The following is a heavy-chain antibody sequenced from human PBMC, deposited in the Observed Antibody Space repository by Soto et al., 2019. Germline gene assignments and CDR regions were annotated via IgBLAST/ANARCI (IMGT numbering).Heavy chain of an antibody. CDR3: ASDINCSGGSCYDY. CDR1: GYTFTSHA. Sequence: QVQLVQSGAEVKKPGASVKVSCKASGYTFTSHAMHWVRQAPGQRLEWMGWINAGNGNTKYSQKFQGRVTITRDTSASTAYMELSSLRSEDTAVYYCASDINCSGGSCYDYWGQGTLVTVSS. CDR2: INAGNGNT. J-gene: IGHJ4*02. V-gene: IGHV1-3*01. D-gene: IGHD2-15*01.